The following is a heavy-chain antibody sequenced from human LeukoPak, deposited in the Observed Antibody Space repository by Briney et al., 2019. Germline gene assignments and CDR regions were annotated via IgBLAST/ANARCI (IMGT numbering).Heavy chain of an antibody. CDR1: GGSFSGYY. Sequence: PSETLSLTCAVYGGSFSGYYWSWIRQPPGKGLEWIGEINHSGSTNYNPSLKSRVTISVDTSKNQFSLKLSSVTAADTAVYYCARIVDTAMVTSYYFDYWGQGTLVTVSS. D-gene: IGHD5-18*01. J-gene: IGHJ4*02. CDR2: INHSGST. V-gene: IGHV4-34*01. CDR3: ARIVDTAMVTSYYFDY.